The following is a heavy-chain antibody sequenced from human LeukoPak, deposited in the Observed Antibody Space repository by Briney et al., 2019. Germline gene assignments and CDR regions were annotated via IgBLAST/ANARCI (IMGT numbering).Heavy chain of an antibody. V-gene: IGHV3-30*04. D-gene: IGHD6-25*01. CDR3: ARNEAA. CDR2: ITHDGRKT. CDR1: GFIFSSFS. Sequence: PAGSLRLSCAASGFIFSSFSMNWVRQAPGKGLEWVACITHDGRKTYHADSVKGRFTISRDDSKNTIYLQMSSLTPEDTAVYYCARNEAAWGQGTTVTVSS. J-gene: IGHJ3*01.